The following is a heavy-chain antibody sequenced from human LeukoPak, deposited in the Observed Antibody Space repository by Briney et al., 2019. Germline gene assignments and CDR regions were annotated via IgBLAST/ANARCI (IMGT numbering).Heavy chain of an antibody. V-gene: IGHV3-21*01. J-gene: IGHJ4*02. Sequence: GGSLRLSCAASGFTFSSYAMTWVRQAPGKGLEWVSSISSSSSYIYYADSVKGRFTISRDNAKNSLYLQMNSLRAEDTAVYYCARDGSGSYYYWGQGTLVTVSS. D-gene: IGHD1-26*01. CDR3: ARDGSGSYYY. CDR2: ISSSSSYI. CDR1: GFTFSSYA.